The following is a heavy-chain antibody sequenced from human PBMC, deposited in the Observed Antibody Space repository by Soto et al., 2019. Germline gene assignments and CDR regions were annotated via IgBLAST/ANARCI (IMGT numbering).Heavy chain of an antibody. CDR3: ASSKMGLISVLET. D-gene: IGHD3-10*01. CDR2: IPYSGGP. V-gene: IGHV4-59*01. CDR1: GDSIRSYF. J-gene: IGHJ5*02. Sequence: SETLSLTCNVSGDSIRSYFWSWVRQPPGKGLEWIGYIPYSGGPTYNPSLKSRVTISIDTSKKQFSLKMTSVTAADTAVYYCASSKMGLISVLETWGQGTLVTVPS.